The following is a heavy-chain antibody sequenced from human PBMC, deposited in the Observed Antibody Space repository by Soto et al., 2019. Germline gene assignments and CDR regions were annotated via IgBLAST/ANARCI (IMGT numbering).Heavy chain of an antibody. J-gene: IGHJ4*02. CDR2: IYYSGST. CDR3: ARHGKGYCSSTSCYLFDY. CDR1: GGSISSYY. D-gene: IGHD2-2*01. Sequence: SETLSLTCTVSGGSISSYYWSLIRQPPGKGLEWIGYIYYSGSTNYNPSLKSRVTISVDTSKNQFSLKLSSVTAADTAVYYCARHGKGYCSSTSCYLFDYWGQGTLVTVSS. V-gene: IGHV4-59*08.